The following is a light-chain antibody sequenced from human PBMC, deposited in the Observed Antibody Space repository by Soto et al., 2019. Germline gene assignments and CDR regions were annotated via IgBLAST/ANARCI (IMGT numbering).Light chain of an antibody. CDR1: QAISSW. CDR2: AAS. CDR3: QQVNNFPLP. Sequence: DIQMTQSPSSVSASVGDRVTISCRASQAISSWLVWYQQKPGKAPKLLIYAASSLQSGVPSRFSGRGSGTDFTLTISSLQPEDFATYYCQQVNNFPLPFGPGTKVDIK. V-gene: IGKV1D-12*01. J-gene: IGKJ3*01.